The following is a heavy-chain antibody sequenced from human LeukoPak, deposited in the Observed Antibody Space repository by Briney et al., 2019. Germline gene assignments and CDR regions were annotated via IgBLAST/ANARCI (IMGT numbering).Heavy chain of an antibody. Sequence: SGGSLRLSCAASGFTFSSYAMHWVRQAPGKGPEWVAFMRFDGSIEYYADSVRGRFTISRDNSKNTLYLQMDSLRPEDTAVYYCAKQYGGYFEYWGQGTLVSVSS. V-gene: IGHV3-30*02. J-gene: IGHJ4*02. CDR1: GFTFSSYA. D-gene: IGHD6-13*01. CDR2: MRFDGSIE. CDR3: AKQYGGYFEY.